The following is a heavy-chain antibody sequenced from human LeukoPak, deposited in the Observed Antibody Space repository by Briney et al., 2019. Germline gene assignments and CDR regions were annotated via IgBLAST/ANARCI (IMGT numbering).Heavy chain of an antibody. Sequence: SETLSLTCAVYGGSFGGYYWGWIRQPPGKGLEWIGSIYFSGGTYYNASLKSRVTISVDTSKNQFSLKLSSVTAADTAVYYCARQTGSGLFSLPGGQGTLVTVSS. CDR3: ARQTGSGLFSLP. D-gene: IGHD3-10*01. J-gene: IGHJ4*02. V-gene: IGHV4-39*01. CDR2: IYFSGGT. CDR1: GGSFGGYY.